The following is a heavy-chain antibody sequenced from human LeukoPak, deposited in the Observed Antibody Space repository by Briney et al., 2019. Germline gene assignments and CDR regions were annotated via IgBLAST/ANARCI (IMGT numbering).Heavy chain of an antibody. J-gene: IGHJ4*02. CDR2: IYHSGST. V-gene: IGHV4-4*02. D-gene: IGHD3-10*01. Sequence: SGTLSLTCSVSGGSISSSNWWSWVRQPPGKGLEWIGEIYHSGSTNYNPSLKSRVTISLDKSKNQFSLKLSSVTAADTAVYYCARVVTMVRGVITSRYFDYWGQGTLVTVSS. CDR1: GGSISSSNW. CDR3: ARVVTMVRGVITSRYFDY.